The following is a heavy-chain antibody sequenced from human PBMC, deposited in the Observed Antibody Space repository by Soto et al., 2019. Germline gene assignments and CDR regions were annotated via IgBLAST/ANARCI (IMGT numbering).Heavy chain of an antibody. D-gene: IGHD4-4*01. CDR2: IIPIFGTA. Sequence: SVKVSCKASGGTFSSYAISWVRQAPGQGLGWMGGIIPIFGTANYAQKFQGRVTITADESTSTAYMELSSLRSEDTAVYYCARVGYSNFAYYYYGMDVWGPGTQVTVSS. V-gene: IGHV1-69*13. J-gene: IGHJ6*02. CDR1: GGTFSSYA. CDR3: ARVGYSNFAYYYYGMDV.